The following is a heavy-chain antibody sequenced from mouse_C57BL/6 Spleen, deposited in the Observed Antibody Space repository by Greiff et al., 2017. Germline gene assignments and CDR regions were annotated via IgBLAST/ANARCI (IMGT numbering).Heavy chain of an antibody. CDR3: ARRGAITTVVGQFAY. V-gene: IGHV1-80*01. D-gene: IGHD1-1*01. CDR2: IYPGDGDT. CDR1: GYAFSSYW. J-gene: IGHJ3*01. Sequence: LQESGAELVKPGASVKISCKASGYAFSSYWMNWVKQRPGKGLEWIGQIYPGDGDTNYNGKFKGKATLTADKSSSTAYMQLSSLTSEDSAVYFCARRGAITTVVGQFAYWGQGTLVTVSA.